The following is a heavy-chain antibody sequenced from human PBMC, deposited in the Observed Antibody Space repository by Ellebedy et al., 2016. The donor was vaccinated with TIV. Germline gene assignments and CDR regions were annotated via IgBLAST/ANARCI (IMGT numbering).Heavy chain of an antibody. J-gene: IGHJ6*02. CDR3: AKVTGGPAFAMDV. CDR2: IRFDGSNE. CDR1: GFTFSTYG. Sequence: PGGSLRLSCVASGFTFSTYGMHWVRQAPGKGLEWVTFIRFDGSNEYYADSVKGRFTVSRDNSQNTLYLQMNSLRAEEDTAVYYCAKVTGGPAFAMDVWGQGTTVTVSS. V-gene: IGHV3-30*02. D-gene: IGHD3-16*01.